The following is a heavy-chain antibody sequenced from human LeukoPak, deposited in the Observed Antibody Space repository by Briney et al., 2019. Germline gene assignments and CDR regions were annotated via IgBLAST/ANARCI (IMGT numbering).Heavy chain of an antibody. J-gene: IGHJ3*02. CDR1: GYTFTGYY. D-gene: IGHD3-9*01. CDR2: INPNIGDT. Sequence: GASVKVSCKASGYTFTGYYMHWMRQAPGQRLEWMGWINPNIGDTNYAQKFQGRVTMTRDTSISTAYMELSRLRSDDTAVYYCARDREGYYDILTGYYGVGAFDIWGQGTMVTVSS. CDR3: ARDREGYYDILTGYYGVGAFDI. V-gene: IGHV1-2*02.